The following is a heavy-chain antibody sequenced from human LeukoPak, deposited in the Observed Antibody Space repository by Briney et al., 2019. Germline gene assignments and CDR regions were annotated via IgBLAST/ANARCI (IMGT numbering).Heavy chain of an antibody. CDR1: GFTFSSYS. Sequence: GGSLRLSCAASGFTFSSYSMNWVRQAPGKGLEWVSYISSSGSTIYYADSVKGRFTISRDNAKNSLYLQMNSLRAEDTAVYYCARSYYGSGSYLDYWGQGTLVTVSS. CDR2: ISSSGSTI. D-gene: IGHD3-10*01. V-gene: IGHV3-48*04. CDR3: ARSYYGSGSYLDY. J-gene: IGHJ4*02.